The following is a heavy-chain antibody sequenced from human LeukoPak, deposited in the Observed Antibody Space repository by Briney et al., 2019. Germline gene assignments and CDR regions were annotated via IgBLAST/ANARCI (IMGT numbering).Heavy chain of an antibody. D-gene: IGHD3-10*01. CDR1: GGSFSGYY. J-gene: IGHJ4*02. Sequence: SETLSLTCAVYGGSFSGYYWSWIRQPPGKGLEWIGEINHSGSTNYNPSLKSRVTISVDTSKNQFSLKLSSVTAADTAVYYCARGGLLWFGELSGNHFDYWGQGTLVTVSS. V-gene: IGHV4-34*01. CDR2: INHSGST. CDR3: ARGGLLWFGELSGNHFDY.